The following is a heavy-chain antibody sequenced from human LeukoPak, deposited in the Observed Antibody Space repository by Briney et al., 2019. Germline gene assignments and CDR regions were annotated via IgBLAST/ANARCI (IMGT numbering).Heavy chain of an antibody. CDR3: ARGSSSSPLGY. CDR2: IWYGGSNR. V-gene: IGHV3-33*08. J-gene: IGHJ4*02. CDR1: GFTFSSYG. Sequence: GGSLRLSCAASGFTFSSYGMHWVRQAPGKGLEWVAVIWYGGSNRYYADSVKGRFTISRDNSKNTLYLQMNSLRAEDTAVYYCARGSSSSPLGYWGQGTLVTVSS. D-gene: IGHD6-13*01.